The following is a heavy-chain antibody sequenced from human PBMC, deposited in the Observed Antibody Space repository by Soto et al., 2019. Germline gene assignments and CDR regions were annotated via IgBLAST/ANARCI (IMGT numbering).Heavy chain of an antibody. CDR2: INHSGST. D-gene: IGHD5-12*01. Sequence: QVQLQQWGAGLLKPSEPLSLTSAVFGGSFSGYYWSWIRQPPGKGLEWIGEINHSGSTNYNPSLKSRVTMSVDTSKNQFSLKLSSVTAADTAMYYCAGNIVATISSFDYWGQGTLVTVSS. CDR1: GGSFSGYY. V-gene: IGHV4-34*02. CDR3: AGNIVATISSFDY. J-gene: IGHJ4*02.